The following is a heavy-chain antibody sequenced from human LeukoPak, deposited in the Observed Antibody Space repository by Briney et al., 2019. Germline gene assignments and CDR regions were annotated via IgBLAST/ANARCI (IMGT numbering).Heavy chain of an antibody. D-gene: IGHD3-16*01. J-gene: IGHJ5*02. CDR3: ASSENYDYVWGP. CDR1: GFTVNRTY. Sequence: GGSLRLSCAASGFTVNRTYMSWVRQAPGRGLEWVSVIYSGGSTYYADSVKGRFTISRDNSKNTLYLQMNSLRAEDTAVYYCASSENYDYVWGPWGQGTLVTVSS. CDR2: IYSGGST. V-gene: IGHV3-66*01.